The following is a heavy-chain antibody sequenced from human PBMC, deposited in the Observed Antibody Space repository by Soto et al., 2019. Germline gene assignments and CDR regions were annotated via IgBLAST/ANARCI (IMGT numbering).Heavy chain of an antibody. CDR3: TRDQQQPMGCFEN. J-gene: IGHJ4*02. D-gene: IGHD6-13*01. Sequence: GSLRLPGTASGFTFGGYAMSWVLQAPGKGLGWVGFIRSKAYGGTTEYAASVKGRFTISRDDSNSIAYLQMNSLNTEDTAVYYCTRDQQQPMGCFENRGQEALVT. V-gene: IGHV3-49*04. CDR1: GFTFGGYA. CDR2: IRSKAYGGTT.